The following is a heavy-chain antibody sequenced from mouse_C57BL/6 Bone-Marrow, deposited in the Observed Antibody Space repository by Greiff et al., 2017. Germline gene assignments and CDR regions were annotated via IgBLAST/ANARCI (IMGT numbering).Heavy chain of an antibody. CDR2: INPYNGGT. J-gene: IGHJ2*01. Sequence: SGPVLVKPGASVKMSCKASGYTFTDYYMNWVKQSHGKSLEWIGVINPYNGGTRYNQKFKGKATLTVDKSSSTAYMELNSLTSEDSSVYYCSFYGNYDGYFDYGGQGTTLTVSS. CDR3: SFYGNYDGYFDY. V-gene: IGHV1-19*01. D-gene: IGHD2-10*01. CDR1: GYTFTDYY.